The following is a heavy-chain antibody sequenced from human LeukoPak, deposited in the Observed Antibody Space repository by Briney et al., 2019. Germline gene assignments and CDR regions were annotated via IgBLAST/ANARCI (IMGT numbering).Heavy chain of an antibody. V-gene: IGHV1-69*04. CDR2: IIPILGIA. CDR3: ARATSLPGYSQIIDAFDI. J-gene: IGHJ3*02. Sequence: SXXVSCKASGGTFSSYAIXWVRQAPGXGXXWMGRIIPILGIANYAQKFQGRVTITADKSTSTAYMELSSLRSEDTAVYYCARATSLPGYSQIIDAFDIWGQGTMVTVSS. CDR1: GGTFSSYA. D-gene: IGHD1-26*01.